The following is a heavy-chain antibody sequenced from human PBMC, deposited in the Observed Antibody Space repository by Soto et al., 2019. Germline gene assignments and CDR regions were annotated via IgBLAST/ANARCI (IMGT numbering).Heavy chain of an antibody. Sequence: QVQLVESGGGVVQPGRSLRLSCAASGFTFSSYGMNWVRQAPGKGLEWVAVIWYDGSNIYYADSVKGRFTISRDNSKNTLYLQMNSLRAEDTAVYYCAREDTHYYDSRGYPSYWGQGTLVTVSS. D-gene: IGHD3-22*01. CDR3: AREDTHYYDSRGYPSY. V-gene: IGHV3-33*01. J-gene: IGHJ4*02. CDR2: IWYDGSNI. CDR1: GFTFSSYG.